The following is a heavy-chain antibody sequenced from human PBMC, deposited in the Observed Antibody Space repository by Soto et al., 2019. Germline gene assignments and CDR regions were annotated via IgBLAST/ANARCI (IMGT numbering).Heavy chain of an antibody. J-gene: IGHJ4*02. D-gene: IGHD3-22*01. CDR3: ARTGYVRSGYFVEYYFDY. Sequence: GGSLRLSCAASGFTFSKYAMHWVRQARGTGLEWVAVISNDGSNPYYADSVKGRFTISRDNSKNTLYLQMNSLREEDTAVYYCARTGYVRSGYFVEYYFDYWGQGTLVTVSS. CDR2: ISNDGSNP. CDR1: GFTFSKYA. V-gene: IGHV3-30-3*01.